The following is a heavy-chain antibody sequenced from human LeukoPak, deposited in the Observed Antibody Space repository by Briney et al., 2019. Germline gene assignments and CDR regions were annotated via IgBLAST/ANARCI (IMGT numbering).Heavy chain of an antibody. J-gene: IGHJ5*02. D-gene: IGHD6-13*01. CDR1: GFTLSSYL. CDR3: ALLAAADSES. CDR2: INSDGSDT. V-gene: IGHV3-74*01. Sequence: GGSLRLSCAASGFTLSSYLMHWVRQAPGKGLVWVSRINSDGSDTGYADSVKGRFTISRDNAKNTLYLQMNSLRAEDTAVYYCALLAAADSESWGQGTLVTVSS.